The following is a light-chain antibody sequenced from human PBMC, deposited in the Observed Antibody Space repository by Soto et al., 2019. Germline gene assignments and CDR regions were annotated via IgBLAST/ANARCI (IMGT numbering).Light chain of an antibody. CDR3: QKYSSVIT. CDR2: AAS. V-gene: IGKV1-27*01. CDR1: QGISNF. J-gene: IGKJ5*01. Sequence: DIQMTQSPSSLSASVGDRVTITCRASQGISNFLAWYQQKPGKVPKLLISAASTLQSGVPSRFSGSGSGTDFXLTXTSLQPEDVATYYCQKYSSVITFGQGTRLEI.